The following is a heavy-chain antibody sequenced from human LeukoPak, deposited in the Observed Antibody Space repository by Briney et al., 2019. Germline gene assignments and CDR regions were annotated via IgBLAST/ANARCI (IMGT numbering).Heavy chain of an antibody. J-gene: IGHJ5*02. CDR2: ISNDGSAT. Sequence: GGSLRLSCAASGFIFSTYDMHWVRQAPGKGLEWVAVISNDGSATYYADSVKGRFSISRDNSKNTVDLQMNSLRGEDTAVYYCARELNGWFDPWGQGTLVTVSS. CDR1: GFIFSTYD. CDR3: ARELNGWFDP. V-gene: IGHV3-30*03.